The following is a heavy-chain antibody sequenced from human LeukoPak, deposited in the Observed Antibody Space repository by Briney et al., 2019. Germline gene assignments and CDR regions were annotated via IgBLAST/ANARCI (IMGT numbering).Heavy chain of an antibody. V-gene: IGHV4-59*01. CDR1: GGSISSYY. CDR3: ASLVVPAAQFDY. J-gene: IGHJ4*02. D-gene: IGHD2-2*01. Sequence: SETLSLTCTVSGGSISSYYWSWIRQPPGKGLEWIGYIYYRGSTNYNPSLKSRVTISVDTSKNQFSLKLSSVTAADTAVYYCASLVVPAAQFDYWGQGTLVTVSS. CDR2: IYYRGST.